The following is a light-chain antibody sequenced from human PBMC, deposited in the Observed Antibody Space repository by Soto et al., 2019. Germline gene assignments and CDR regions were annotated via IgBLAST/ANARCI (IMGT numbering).Light chain of an antibody. V-gene: IGKV3-11*01. CDR1: QSVSNY. CDR2: DAS. Sequence: DIVLTQSPAPLSFSPGERATLSCRASQSVSNYLAWYQQKPGQAPRLLIYDASNRATGIPARFSGSGSGTDFTLTISSLDPEDFAVYYCQQRSNWITFGQGTRLEIK. CDR3: QQRSNWIT. J-gene: IGKJ5*01.